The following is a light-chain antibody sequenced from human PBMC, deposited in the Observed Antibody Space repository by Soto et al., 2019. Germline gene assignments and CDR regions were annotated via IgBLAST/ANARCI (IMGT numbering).Light chain of an antibody. J-gene: IGKJ4*01. CDR3: QQFSSYPLT. Sequence: ECVLMQSPGTLSLSPGERSTLSCMAIQTVRNNYLAWYQQKPGQAPRXLIYDASSRATGIPERFSGGGSGTDFTLTISRLEPEDFELYYCQQFSSYPLTFGGGTKVDIK. CDR1: QTVRNNY. V-gene: IGKV3-20*01. CDR2: DAS.